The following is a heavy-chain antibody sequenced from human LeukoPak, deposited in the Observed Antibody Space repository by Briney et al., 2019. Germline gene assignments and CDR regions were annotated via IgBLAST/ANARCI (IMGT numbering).Heavy chain of an antibody. CDR3: ARRRFSYYYYYYMDV. Sequence: SETLSLTCTVSGGSIGSYYWSWLRQPPGKGLEWIGEINHSGSTNYNPSLKSRVTISVDTSKNQFSLKLSSVTAADTAVYYCARRRFSYYYYYYMDVWGKGTTVTVSS. D-gene: IGHD3-16*01. CDR1: GGSIGSYY. V-gene: IGHV4-34*01. J-gene: IGHJ6*03. CDR2: INHSGST.